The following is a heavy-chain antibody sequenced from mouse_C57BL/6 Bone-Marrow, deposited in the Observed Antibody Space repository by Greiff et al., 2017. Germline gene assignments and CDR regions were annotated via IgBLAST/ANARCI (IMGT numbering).Heavy chain of an antibody. J-gene: IGHJ2*01. CDR3: ARRAYDGYYDY. V-gene: IGHV8-12*01. CDR2: IYWDDDK. CDR1: GFSLSTSGMG. D-gene: IGHD2-3*01. Sequence: QVTLKESGPGILQSSQTLSLTCSFSGFSLSTSGMGVSWIRQPSGKGLEWLAHIYWDDDKRYNPSLKSRLTISKDTSRNQVFLKITSVDTADTATYDGARRAYDGYYDYWGQGTTLTVSS.